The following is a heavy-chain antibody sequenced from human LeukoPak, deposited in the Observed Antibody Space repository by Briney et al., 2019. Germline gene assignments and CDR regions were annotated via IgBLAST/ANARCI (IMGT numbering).Heavy chain of an antibody. V-gene: IGHV3-74*01. CDR2: ISGDESGS. Sequence: PGGSLRLSCAASGFTSSNYWMHWVRQAPGKGLVWVSRISGDESGSTYADSVKGRFTISRDNAKNTLYLQMNSLRAEDTAVYYCARVRVGGNRAFDVWGQGTPVTVSS. D-gene: IGHD4-23*01. CDR3: ARVRVGGNRAFDV. J-gene: IGHJ3*01. CDR1: GFTSSNYW.